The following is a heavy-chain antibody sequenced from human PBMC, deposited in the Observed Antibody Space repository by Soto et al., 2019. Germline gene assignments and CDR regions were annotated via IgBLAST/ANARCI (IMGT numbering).Heavy chain of an antibody. CDR3: AKVSSSWYAGFFDL. CDR2: ISGSGGSI. CDR1: GFTFSSYA. V-gene: IGHV3-23*01. Sequence: PGGPLRLSCAASGFTFSSYAMGWVRQAPGKGLEWVSAISGSGGSIYYADSVKGRFTISRDNSMNTLYLQMNTLRAEDTAIYYCAKVSSSWYAGFFDLWGQGTLVTVSS. D-gene: IGHD6-13*01. J-gene: IGHJ4*02.